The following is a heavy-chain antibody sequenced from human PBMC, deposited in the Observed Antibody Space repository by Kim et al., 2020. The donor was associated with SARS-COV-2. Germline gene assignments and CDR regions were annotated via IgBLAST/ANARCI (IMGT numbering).Heavy chain of an antibody. J-gene: IGHJ6*03. Sequence: ASVKVSCKASGYTFTGYYMHWVRQAPGQGLEWMGWINPNSGGTNYAQKFQGRVTMTRDTSISTAYMELSRLRSDDTAVYYCAREDELEVGGDYYYYYMDVWGKGTTVTVSS. CDR1: GYTFTGYY. D-gene: IGHD1-1*01. CDR2: INPNSGGT. V-gene: IGHV1-2*02. CDR3: AREDELEVGGDYYYYYMDV.